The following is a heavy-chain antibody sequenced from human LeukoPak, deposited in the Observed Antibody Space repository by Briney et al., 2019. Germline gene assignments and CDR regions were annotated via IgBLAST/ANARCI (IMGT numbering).Heavy chain of an antibody. CDR3: ARHGSGCLDY. V-gene: IGHV4-59*08. Sequence: SETLSLTCTVSGGSISSYYWSWIRQPPGKGLEWIGYIYYSGSTNYNPSLKSRVTISVDTSKDQFSLKLSSVTAADTAVYYCARHGSGCLDYWGQGTLVTVSS. J-gene: IGHJ4*02. CDR1: GGSISSYY. CDR2: IYYSGST. D-gene: IGHD6-19*01.